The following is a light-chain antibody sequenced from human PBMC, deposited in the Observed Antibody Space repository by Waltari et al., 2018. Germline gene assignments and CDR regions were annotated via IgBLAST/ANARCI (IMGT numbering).Light chain of an antibody. J-gene: IGKJ2*01. CDR2: AAS. Sequence: DIQMTQSPSSVSASVGDRVTITCRASQGFSSRLAWYQHKPGKAPKVLIFAASSLQSGVPSRFSGSGSGTDFTLTISSLQPEDFATYYCQQADSYPYTFGQGTKLEIK. CDR1: QGFSSR. V-gene: IGKV1-12*02. CDR3: QQADSYPYT.